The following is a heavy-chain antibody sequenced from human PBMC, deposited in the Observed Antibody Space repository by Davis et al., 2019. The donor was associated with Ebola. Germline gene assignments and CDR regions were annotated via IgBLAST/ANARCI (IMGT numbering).Heavy chain of an antibody. J-gene: IGHJ6*02. CDR1: GGSFSSGSSY. CDR2: IYTSGST. D-gene: IGHD3-10*01. Sequence: PSETLSLTCTVSGGSFSSGSSYWTWIRQPAGKGLEWIGHIYTSGSTHYNPSLKSRVTISVDTSKNQFSLKLSSVTAADTAVYYCARSSLSPYSTEPARRYFYYYGMDVWGPGTTVTVSS. V-gene: IGHV4-61*09. CDR3: ARSSLSPYSTEPARRYFYYYGMDV.